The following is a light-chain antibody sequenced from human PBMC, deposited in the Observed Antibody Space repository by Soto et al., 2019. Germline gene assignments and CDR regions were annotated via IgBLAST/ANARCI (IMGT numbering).Light chain of an antibody. J-gene: IGLJ1*01. CDR1: STDVGAYDY. CDR3: SSFAGSNNFPYV. Sequence: QSALTQAPSASGSRGQSVTIYCTGTSTDVGAYDYASWYQQHPGKAPKLMTYEINRRPSGFPDRFSGCKPGNTDSLTVSGLQAEDEADYYCSSFAGSNNFPYVFGTGTKVTVL. V-gene: IGLV2-8*01. CDR2: EIN.